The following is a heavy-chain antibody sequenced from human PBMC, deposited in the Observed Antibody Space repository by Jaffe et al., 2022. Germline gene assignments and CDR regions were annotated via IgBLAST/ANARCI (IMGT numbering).Heavy chain of an antibody. V-gene: IGHV4-34*01. J-gene: IGHJ4*02. CDR3: ARGRRGYSSSEEY. CDR2: INHSGST. D-gene: IGHD6-13*01. Sequence: QVQLQQWGAGLLKPSETLSLTCAVYGGSFSGYYWSWIRQPPGKGLEWIGEINHSGSTNYNPSLKSRVTISVDTSKNQFSLKLSSVTAADTAVYYCARGRRGYSSSEEYWGQGTLVTVSS. CDR1: GGSFSGYY.